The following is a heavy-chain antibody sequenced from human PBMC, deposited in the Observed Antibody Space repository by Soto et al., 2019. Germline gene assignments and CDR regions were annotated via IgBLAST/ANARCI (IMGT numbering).Heavy chain of an antibody. Sequence: EVQLLESGGGLVQPGGSLRLSSAASGFTFSTYGMSWVRQTPGKGLEWVSGISAGGGDKYYTTSVKGRFTISRDSSKNTLYLQMSSLRAEDTAVYYCAKVLWYSSTYFYFDYWGQGALVTVSS. J-gene: IGHJ4*02. V-gene: IGHV3-23*01. CDR1: GFTFSTYG. CDR2: ISAGGGDK. D-gene: IGHD6-13*01. CDR3: AKVLWYSSTYFYFDY.